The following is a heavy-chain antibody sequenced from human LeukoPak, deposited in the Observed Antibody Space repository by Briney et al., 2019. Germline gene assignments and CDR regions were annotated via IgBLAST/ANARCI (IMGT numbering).Heavy chain of an antibody. CDR1: GGSISSYY. J-gene: IGHJ3*02. CDR3: ARAPLIYASWSGYTQNPPDAFDI. CDR2: IYYSGST. D-gene: IGHD3-3*01. Sequence: SETLSLTCTVSGGSISSYYWSWIRQPPGKGLEWIGYIYYSGSTNYNPSLKSRVTISVDTSKNQFSLKLSSVTAADTAVYYCARAPLIYASWSGYTQNPPDAFDIWGEGTMVTVSS. V-gene: IGHV4-59*01.